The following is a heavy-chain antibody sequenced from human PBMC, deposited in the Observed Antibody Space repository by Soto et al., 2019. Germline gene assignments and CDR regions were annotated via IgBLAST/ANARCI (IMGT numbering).Heavy chain of an antibody. CDR1: GFSLSNARMG. CDR3: ARPAHSSSWLSFSY. V-gene: IGHV2-26*01. J-gene: IGHJ4*02. Sequence: QVTLKESGPVLVKPTEPLTLTCTVSGFSLSNARMGVSWIRQPPGKALEGLAHIFWNDETSYSPSLRSMLTISKDTSKSQVVLTMTNMDHVDTATYYCARPAHSSSWLSFSYWGQGTLVTVSS. D-gene: IGHD6-13*01. CDR2: IFWNDET.